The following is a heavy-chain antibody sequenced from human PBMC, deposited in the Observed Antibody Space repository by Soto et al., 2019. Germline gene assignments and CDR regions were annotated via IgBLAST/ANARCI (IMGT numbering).Heavy chain of an antibody. J-gene: IGHJ4*02. D-gene: IGHD2-21*02. CDR2: ITGSAGNT. V-gene: IGHV3-23*01. Sequence: GGSLRLSCSASRFNFGGYAMSWVRQAPGKGLEWVSGITGSAGNTVYADSVKGRFTISRDNSKNALYLQLNSLRAEDTAVYFCAKAARDCGGDCYSPYFDSWGQGALVTVSS. CDR1: RFNFGGYA. CDR3: AKAARDCGGDCYSPYFDS.